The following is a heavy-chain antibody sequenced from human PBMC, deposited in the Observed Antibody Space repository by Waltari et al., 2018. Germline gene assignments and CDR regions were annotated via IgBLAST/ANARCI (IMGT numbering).Heavy chain of an antibody. D-gene: IGHD3-22*01. CDR1: GFTFNNFW. V-gene: IGHV3-74*01. Sequence: EVQLVESGGGLVQPGGCRRLSCAASGFTFNNFWFHWVRQDAGKGLMGVSRIKNDGSGPIYAESVKGRFTISRDNAKNTLYLQMNSLRPEDTAVYYCVRAYYDGRLDYWGQGTLVTASS. CDR3: VRAYYDGRLDY. CDR2: IKNDGSGP. J-gene: IGHJ4*01.